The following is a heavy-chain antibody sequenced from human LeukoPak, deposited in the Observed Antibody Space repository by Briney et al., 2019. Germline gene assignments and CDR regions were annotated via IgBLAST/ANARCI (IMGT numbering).Heavy chain of an antibody. CDR3: ARDLWGAFDI. Sequence: PGRSLRLSCAASGFTFSSYGMHWVPQAPGKGLGWGAVIWYDGSNKYYADSVKGRFTISRENSKNTLYLQMDSLRAEDTAVYYCARDLWGAFDIWGQGTMVTVSS. J-gene: IGHJ3*02. CDR1: GFTFSSYG. D-gene: IGHD3-16*01. V-gene: IGHV3-33*01. CDR2: IWYDGSNK.